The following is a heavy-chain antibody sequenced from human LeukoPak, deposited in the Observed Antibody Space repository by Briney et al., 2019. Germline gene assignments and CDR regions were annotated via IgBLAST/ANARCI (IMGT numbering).Heavy chain of an antibody. CDR2: INPSGGST. J-gene: IGHJ4*02. CDR1: GYTFTSYY. Sequence: ASVKVSCKASGYTFTSYYMHWVRQAPGEGLEWMGIINPSGGSTSYAQKFQGRVTMTRDMSTSTVYMELSSLRSEDTAVDYCARGGYSYGPSPDYFDYWGQGTLVTVSS. D-gene: IGHD5-18*01. V-gene: IGHV1-46*01. CDR3: ARGGYSYGPSPDYFDY.